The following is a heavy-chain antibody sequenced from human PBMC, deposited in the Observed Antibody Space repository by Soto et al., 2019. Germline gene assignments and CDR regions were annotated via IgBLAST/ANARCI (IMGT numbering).Heavy chain of an antibody. CDR3: KWDLEASDP. CDR2: IRSKTDGGTT. Sequence: EVQLVESGGGLVQPGGSLRLSCAASGFTFSNAWMSWFRQAPGKGLEWVGRIRSKTDGGTTDYAAPVKGRFTISRDDSKDTLYLQMNSLKTEDTAVYYCKWDLEASDPWGQGTLVTVSS. CDR1: GFTFSNAW. V-gene: IGHV3-15*01. D-gene: IGHD1-26*01. J-gene: IGHJ5*02.